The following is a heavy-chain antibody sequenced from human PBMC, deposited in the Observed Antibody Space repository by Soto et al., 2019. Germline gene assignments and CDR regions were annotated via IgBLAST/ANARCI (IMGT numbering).Heavy chain of an antibody. CDR2: ISSSSTYI. J-gene: IGHJ4*02. CDR3: ARETAGYTSTSGFDY. Sequence: PWGTLRLSCAASGFTFSSYAMSWVRQAPWKGLEWVSSISSSSTYIYYADSLKCRFTISRDNAKNSLYLQVNSLRAEDTAVHYCARETAGYTSTSGFDYWGQGTLVTVSS. V-gene: IGHV3-21*01. D-gene: IGHD6-13*01. CDR1: GFTFSSYA.